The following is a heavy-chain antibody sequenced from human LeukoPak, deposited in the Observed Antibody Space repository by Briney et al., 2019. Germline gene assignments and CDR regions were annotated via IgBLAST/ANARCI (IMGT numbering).Heavy chain of an antibody. J-gene: IGHJ4*02. CDR1: GGSINYYY. Sequence: SETLSLTCTVSGGSINYYYWMWIRQPPGKGLEWIGYIYYSGSTNYNPSLKSRVSISVDTSKNQFSLKLGSVTAADTAVYYCARRMPAGTVDYWGQGTLVTVSS. V-gene: IGHV4-59*01. D-gene: IGHD6-19*01. CDR2: IYYSGST. CDR3: ARRMPAGTVDY.